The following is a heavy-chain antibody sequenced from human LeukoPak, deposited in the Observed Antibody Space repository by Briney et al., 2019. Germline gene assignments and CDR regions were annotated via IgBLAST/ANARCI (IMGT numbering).Heavy chain of an antibody. D-gene: IGHD2-15*01. J-gene: IGHJ5*02. Sequence: SETLSLTCTVSGGSISSSSYYWGWIRQPPGKGLEWIGSIYYSGSTYYNPSLKSRVTISVDTSKDQFSLKLSSVTAADTAVYYCARGYCSGGSCYSVYNWFDPWGQGTLVTVSS. CDR1: GGSISSSSYY. V-gene: IGHV4-39*01. CDR2: IYYSGST. CDR3: ARGYCSGGSCYSVYNWFDP.